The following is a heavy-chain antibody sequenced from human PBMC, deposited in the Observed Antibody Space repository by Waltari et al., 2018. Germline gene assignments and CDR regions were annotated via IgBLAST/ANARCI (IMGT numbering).Heavy chain of an antibody. Sequence: QLRPQESGPGLGETSETLSLTCTVPGGSISGGGYYWGWIRQSPGKGLEWIGSIYYSGSTYYNPTLESRVTISGDTSKNEFSLKLSSVTAADTALYYCARHWKRSGYRFDPWGQGTLVTVSS. D-gene: IGHD5-12*01. CDR3: ARHWKRSGYRFDP. CDR2: IYYSGST. CDR1: GGSISGGGYY. J-gene: IGHJ5*02. V-gene: IGHV4-39*01.